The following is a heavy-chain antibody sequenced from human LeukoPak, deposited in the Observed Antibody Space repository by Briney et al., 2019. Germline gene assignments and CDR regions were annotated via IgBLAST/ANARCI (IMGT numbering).Heavy chain of an antibody. D-gene: IGHD2-15*01. CDR1: GFTVSSNY. J-gene: IGHJ4*02. CDR2: IYSSGDT. CDR3: ARVVVEVTDYFDY. Sequence: QTGGSLRLSCAASGFTVSSNYMSWVRQAPEKGLEWISIIYSSGDTYYADSLKGRFTISRDHSKNTLYPQMNNLRAEDTAVYYCARVVVEVTDYFDYWGQGTLVTVSS. V-gene: IGHV3-53*01.